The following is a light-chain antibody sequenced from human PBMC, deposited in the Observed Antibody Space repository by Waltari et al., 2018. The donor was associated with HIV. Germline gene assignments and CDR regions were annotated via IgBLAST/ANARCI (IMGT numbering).Light chain of an antibody. CDR3: QQYNDWPLT. Sequence: EIVMTQSPATLSVSPGDRVPLSFRASQSVSNNLAWYQQKPGQSPRLLIYGASTRATGIPVTFSGRGSGTEFTLTISSLQSEDFAIYYCQQYNDWPLTFGGGTKVDI. CDR2: GAS. J-gene: IGKJ4*01. V-gene: IGKV3-15*01. CDR1: QSVSNN.